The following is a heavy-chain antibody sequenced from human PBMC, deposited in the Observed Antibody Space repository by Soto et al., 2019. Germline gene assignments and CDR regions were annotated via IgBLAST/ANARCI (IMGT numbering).Heavy chain of an antibody. D-gene: IGHD6-13*01. CDR3: ARMAAAGNGWFDP. V-gene: IGHV2-26*01. CDR2: IFSNDEK. J-gene: IGHJ5*02. Sequence: SGPTLVNPTETLTLTCTVSGFSLSNARMGVSWIRQPPGKALEWLAHIFSNDEKSYSTSLKSRLTISKDTSKSQVVLTMTNMDPVDTATYYCARMAAAGNGWFDPWGQGTLVTVS. CDR1: GFSLSNARMG.